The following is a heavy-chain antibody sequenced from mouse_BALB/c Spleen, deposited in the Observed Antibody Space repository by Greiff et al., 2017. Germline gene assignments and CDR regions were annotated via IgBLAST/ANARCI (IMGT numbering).Heavy chain of an antibody. J-gene: IGHJ2*01. Sequence: VQLQQSGAELVRPGASVTLSCKASGYTFTDYEMHWVKQTPVHGLEWIGAIDPETGGTAYNQKFKGKATLTADKSSSTAYMELRSLTSEDSAVYYCTREGHYYGSSSFDYWGQGTTLTVSS. D-gene: IGHD1-1*01. V-gene: IGHV1-15*01. CDR1: GYTFTDYE. CDR2: IDPETGGT. CDR3: TREGHYYGSSSFDY.